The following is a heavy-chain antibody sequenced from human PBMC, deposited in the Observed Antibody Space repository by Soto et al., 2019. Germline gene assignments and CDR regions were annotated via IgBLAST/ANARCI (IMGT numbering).Heavy chain of an antibody. D-gene: IGHD3-10*01. V-gene: IGHV1-69*06. CDR1: GATFSSYA. CDR2: VIPIFGTA. Sequence: SVKVSCKASGATFSSYAISWVRQAPGEGLEWMGGVIPIFGTANYAQKYQGRVAITADKSTSTAYKELSSLRSEETSVYYCAREPRMKLWFGELSTQISNSNAMDVSAIAPTV. CDR3: AREPRMKLWFGELSTQISNSNAMDV. J-gene: IGHJ6*04.